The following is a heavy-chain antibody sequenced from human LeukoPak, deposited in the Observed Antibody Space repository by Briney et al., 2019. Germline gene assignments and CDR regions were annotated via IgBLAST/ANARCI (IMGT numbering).Heavy chain of an antibody. V-gene: IGHV3-23*01. CDR2: IGGSDDST. CDR3: ARDRGGLIDTGTLIH. D-gene: IGHD2-21*01. Sequence: GGSLRLSCAGSGFSFGPHAMSWVRQAPGKGLEWVSGIGGSDDSTHYADSVKGRFAISRDSSRQTLFLQMNSLRAEDTAVYYCARDRGGLIDTGTLIHWGLGTLVTVSS. CDR1: GFSFGPHA. J-gene: IGHJ4*02.